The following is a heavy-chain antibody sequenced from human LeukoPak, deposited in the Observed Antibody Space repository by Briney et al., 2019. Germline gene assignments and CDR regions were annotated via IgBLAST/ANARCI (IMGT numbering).Heavy chain of an antibody. CDR3: AKDLPPSRYYDSSYFDY. J-gene: IGHJ4*02. D-gene: IGHD3-22*01. CDR2: LSGSGITT. V-gene: IGHV3-23*01. Sequence: PGGSLRLSCAASGFTFSSYAMSWVRQAPGKGLEWVSTLSGSGITTYYADSVKGRFTISRDNSKNTLYLQMNSLRAEDTAVYYCAKDLPPSRYYDSSYFDYWGQGTLVTVSS. CDR1: GFTFSSYA.